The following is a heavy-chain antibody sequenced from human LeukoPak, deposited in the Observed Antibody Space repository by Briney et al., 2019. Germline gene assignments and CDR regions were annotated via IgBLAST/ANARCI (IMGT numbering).Heavy chain of an antibody. J-gene: IGHJ4*02. D-gene: IGHD2-2*01. CDR3: TRVGYCSTTSCYWFGY. V-gene: IGHV3-49*04. CDR1: GFTFGDYA. CDR2: IRSKTYGGST. Sequence: GGSLSLSCTASGFTFGDYAMSWVRQAPGKGLECVGFIRSKTYGGSTEYAASVKGRFTISRDDSKSIAYLQMNGLKAEDTAVYYCTRVGYCSTTSCYWFGYWGQGTVVTVSS.